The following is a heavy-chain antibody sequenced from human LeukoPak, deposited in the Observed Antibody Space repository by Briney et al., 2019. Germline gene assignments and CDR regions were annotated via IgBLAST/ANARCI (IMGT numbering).Heavy chain of an antibody. D-gene: IGHD3-3*01. CDR2: IRYDGSNK. J-gene: IGHJ6*03. CDR3: AKAFWSGYYSEIYYYYYYMDV. CDR1: GFTFSSYG. Sequence: GGSLRLSCAASGFTFSSYGMHWVRQAPGKGLEWVAFIRYDGSNKYYADSVKGRFTISRDNSKNTLYPQMKSLRAEDTAVYYCAKAFWSGYYSEIYYYYYYMDVWGKGTTVTVSS. V-gene: IGHV3-30*02.